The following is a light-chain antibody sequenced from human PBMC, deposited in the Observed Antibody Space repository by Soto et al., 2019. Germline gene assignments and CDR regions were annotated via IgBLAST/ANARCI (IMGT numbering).Light chain of an antibody. CDR2: GAS. V-gene: IGKV3-20*01. CDR3: QQYASAPLT. J-gene: IGKJ4*01. Sequence: DIVLTQSPGTLSLSPGERATLSCRASQPVAKNYLAWYQQQPGQAPRLLIFGASSRATGIPDRFSGSGSGTDFTLTINRLEPEDVAVYYCQQYASAPLTFGGGTKVEIK. CDR1: QPVAKNY.